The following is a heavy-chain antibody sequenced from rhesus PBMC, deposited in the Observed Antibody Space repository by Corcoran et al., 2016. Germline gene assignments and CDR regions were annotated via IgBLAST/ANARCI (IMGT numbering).Heavy chain of an antibody. CDR1: GFSPSTFGMR. J-gene: IGHJ4*01. V-gene: IGHV2S2*01. Sequence: QVTLKESGPALVNPTQTLTLTCPSSGFSPSTFGMRVSWIRQPPGQALEWLARIDWDDDKNYSTSLKSRLTISKDTSKNQVVLTMTNMDPVDTATYYCARSGPYSSSYYFDYWGQGVLVTVSS. CDR2: IDWDDDK. D-gene: IGHD6-43*01. CDR3: ARSGPYSSSYYFDY.